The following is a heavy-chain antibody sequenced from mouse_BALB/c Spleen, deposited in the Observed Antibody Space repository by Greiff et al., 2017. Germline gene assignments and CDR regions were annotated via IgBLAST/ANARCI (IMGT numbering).Heavy chain of an antibody. J-gene: IGHJ3*01. Sequence: EVQLVESGAELVKPGASVKLSCTASGFNIKDTYMHWVKQRPEQGLEWIGRIDPANGNTKYDPKFQGKATITADTSSNTAYLQLSSLTSEDTAVYYCALCYGYGTWFAYWGQGTLVTVSA. CDR2: IDPANGNT. CDR1: GFNIKDTY. D-gene: IGHD1-2*01. V-gene: IGHV14-3*02. CDR3: ALCYGYGTWFAY.